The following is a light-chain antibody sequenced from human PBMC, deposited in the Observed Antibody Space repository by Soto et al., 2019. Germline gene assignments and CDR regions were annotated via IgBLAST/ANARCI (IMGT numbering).Light chain of an antibody. CDR3: QQYGSSGT. V-gene: IGKV3-20*01. CDR1: QSVSTY. CDR2: GAS. J-gene: IGKJ1*01. Sequence: EIALTQSPAALSLSPGERATLSCRASQSVSTYLAWYQKKPGQAPRLLIYGASNRATGIPDRFSGSGSGTDFTLTISRLEPEDFAVYYCQQYGSSGTFGQGTKVDIK.